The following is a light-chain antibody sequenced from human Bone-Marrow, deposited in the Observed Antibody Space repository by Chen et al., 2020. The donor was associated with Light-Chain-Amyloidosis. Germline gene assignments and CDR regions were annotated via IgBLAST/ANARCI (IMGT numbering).Light chain of an antibody. J-gene: IGLJ2*01. CDR2: RDT. V-gene: IGLV3-25*03. CDR1: DLPTKY. Sequence: SYELTQPPSVSVSPGQTARITCSGDDLPTKYAYWYQQKSGQAPALVIHRDTERPSGISERFSGSSSGTTATLTSSGVQAEDEADYHCQSADSSGTYEVIFGGGTKLTVL. CDR3: QSADSSGTYEVI.